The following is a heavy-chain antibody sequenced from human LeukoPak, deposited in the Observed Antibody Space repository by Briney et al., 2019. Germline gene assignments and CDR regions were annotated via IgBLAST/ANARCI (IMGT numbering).Heavy chain of an antibody. V-gene: IGHV3-48*01. CDR3: ARDRAHSSSSGLDY. CDR1: GFTFSSYS. J-gene: IGHJ4*02. Sequence: GGSLRLSCAASGFTFSSYSMNWVRQAPGKGLEWVSYISSSSSTIYYADSVKGRFTISRDNAKNSLYLQMNSLRAEDTAVYYCARDRAHSSSSGLDYWGQGTLVTVSS. D-gene: IGHD6-13*01. CDR2: ISSSSSTI.